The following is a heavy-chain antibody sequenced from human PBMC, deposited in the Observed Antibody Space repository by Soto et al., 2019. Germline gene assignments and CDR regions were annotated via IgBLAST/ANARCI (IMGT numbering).Heavy chain of an antibody. Sequence: GASLKISCKASGYSFTSYWIGWVRQMPGKGLEWMGIIYPGDSDTRYSPSFQGQVTISADKSISTAYLQWSSLNAADTAMYYCARRNRRWTTHYSGMDVWGQGTTVTVS. CDR3: ARRNRRWTTHYSGMDV. J-gene: IGHJ6*02. CDR2: IYPGDSDT. CDR1: GYSFTSYW. V-gene: IGHV5-51*01. D-gene: IGHD2-15*01.